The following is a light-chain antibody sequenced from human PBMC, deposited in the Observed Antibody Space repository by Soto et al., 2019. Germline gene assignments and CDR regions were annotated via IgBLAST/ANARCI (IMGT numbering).Light chain of an antibody. CDR2: GAS. V-gene: IGKV3-20*01. CDR1: QSVSSSY. CDR3: QQYGSSSYT. J-gene: IGKJ2*01. Sequence: EIVLTQSPGTLSLSPGERATLSCRASQSVSSSYLAWYQQKPGQAPRLLIYGASSRATGNPDRFSGSVSGTDFTLTISRLEPEDCAVYYCQQYGSSSYTFGQGTKLEIK.